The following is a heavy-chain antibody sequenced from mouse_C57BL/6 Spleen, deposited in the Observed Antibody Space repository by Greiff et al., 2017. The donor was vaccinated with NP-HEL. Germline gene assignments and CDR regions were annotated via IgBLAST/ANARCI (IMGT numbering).Heavy chain of an antibody. CDR1: GFTFTDYY. J-gene: IGHJ4*01. Sequence: EVKVEESGGGLVQPGGSLSLSCAASGFTFTDYYMSWVRQPPGKALEWLGFIRNKANGYTTEYSASVKGRFTISRDNSQSILYLQMNALRAEDSATYYCARFYLSAMDYWGQGTSVTVSS. V-gene: IGHV7-3*01. CDR3: ARFYLSAMDY. D-gene: IGHD5-5*01. CDR2: IRNKANGYTT.